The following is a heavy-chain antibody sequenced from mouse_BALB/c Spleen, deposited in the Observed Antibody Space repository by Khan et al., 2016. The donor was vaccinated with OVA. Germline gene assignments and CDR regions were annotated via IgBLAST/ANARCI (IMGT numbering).Heavy chain of an antibody. J-gene: IGHJ4*01. CDR1: GFSLTSYG. CDR2: IWGDGNT. CDR3: VKDRGYYAVDY. Sequence: QVQLKESGPGLVVPSQSLSITCTVSGFSLTSYGVSWVRQPPGKGLEWLGVIWGDGNTNFHSALRSRLSISKDNSKSQVFLKLNSLQTDDTATYYCVKDRGYYAVDYWGQGTSVTVSS. V-gene: IGHV2-3*01.